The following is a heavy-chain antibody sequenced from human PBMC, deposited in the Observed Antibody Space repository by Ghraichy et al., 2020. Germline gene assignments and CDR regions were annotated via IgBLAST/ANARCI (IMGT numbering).Heavy chain of an antibody. CDR1: EFSLSDYE. D-gene: IGHD6-13*01. CDR2: ISSGGTTM. Sequence: GGSRLSCAASEFSLSDYEMSWVRQAPGKGLEWISYISSGGTTMFYADSVKGRFTIPRDNAKNSLYLQMNSLRAEDTAVYYCARDPLAAAAWVRGFDPWGQGTLVTVSS. CDR3: ARDPLAAAAWVRGFDP. V-gene: IGHV3-48*03. J-gene: IGHJ5*02.